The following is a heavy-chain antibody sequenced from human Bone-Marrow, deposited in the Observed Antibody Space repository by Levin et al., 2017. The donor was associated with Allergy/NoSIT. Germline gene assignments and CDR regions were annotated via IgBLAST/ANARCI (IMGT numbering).Heavy chain of an antibody. J-gene: IGHJ4*02. CDR2: IYYSGST. CDR3: ARHLPEYDTATDQYQYYFDY. V-gene: IGHV4-39*01. D-gene: IGHD3-9*01. Sequence: PSETLSLTCTVSGGSISSSSYYWGWIRQPPGKGLEWIGSIYYSGSTYYNPSLKSRVTISVDTSKNQFSLKLSSVTAADTAVYYCARHLPEYDTATDQYQYYFDYWGQGTLVTVSS. CDR1: GGSISSSSYY.